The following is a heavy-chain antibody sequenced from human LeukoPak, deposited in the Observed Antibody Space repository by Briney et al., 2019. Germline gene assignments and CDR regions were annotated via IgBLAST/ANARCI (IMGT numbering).Heavy chain of an antibody. D-gene: IGHD6-19*01. J-gene: IGHJ3*02. Sequence: GGSLRLSCAASGFTVSSNYMSWVRQAPGKGLEWVSVIYSGGNTYYADSVKGRFTISRDNSKNTLYLQMNSLRAEDTAVYYCAREVQWLTYAFDIWGQGTMVTVSS. V-gene: IGHV3-53*01. CDR1: GFTVSSNY. CDR2: IYSGGNT. CDR3: AREVQWLTYAFDI.